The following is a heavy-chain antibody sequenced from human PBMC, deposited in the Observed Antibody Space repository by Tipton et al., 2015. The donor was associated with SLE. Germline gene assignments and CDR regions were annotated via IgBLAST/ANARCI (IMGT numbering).Heavy chain of an antibody. Sequence: QSGPEVKKPGASVKVSCKASGYTFTAYGITWVRQAPGQGLEWMGWISGYDGNTFYAQRFQDRVTMTTDPSTSTAYMELRSLRSDDTAIYYCARVRVDTAMGVFDFWGQGTLVTVSS. J-gene: IGHJ4*02. D-gene: IGHD5-18*01. CDR1: GYTFTAYG. CDR3: ARVRVDTAMGVFDF. CDR2: ISGYDGNT. V-gene: IGHV1-18*01.